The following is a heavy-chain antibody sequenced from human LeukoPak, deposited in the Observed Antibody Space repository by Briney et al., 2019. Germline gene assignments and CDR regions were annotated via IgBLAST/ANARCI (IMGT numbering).Heavy chain of an antibody. CDR3: AKDLVYYYGSGRDYFDY. J-gene: IGHJ4*02. CDR2: ISGSGGTT. CDR1: GFTFSTYA. Sequence: GGSLRLSCAASGFTFSTYAMSWLRQAPGKGLEWVSAISGSGGTTYYADSVKGRFTISRDNSKNTLYVQMNSLRAEDTAVYYCAKDLVYYYGSGRDYFDYWGQGTLVTVSS. D-gene: IGHD3-10*01. V-gene: IGHV3-23*01.